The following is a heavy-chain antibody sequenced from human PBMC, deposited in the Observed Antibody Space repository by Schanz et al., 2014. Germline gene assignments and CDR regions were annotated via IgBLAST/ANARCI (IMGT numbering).Heavy chain of an antibody. Sequence: EVQLVESGGGLVKPGGSLRLSCATSGLTFTSAWMSWVRQAPGKGLEWVSAMNESHSTIYYADSVKGRFTISRDNSKNTLYLQMNSLRPEDTALYYCVRDELLWFGEVLSLDYWGQGALVTVSS. D-gene: IGHD3-10*01. CDR3: VRDELLWFGEVLSLDY. V-gene: IGHV3-23*04. CDR1: GLTFTSAW. CDR2: MNESHSTI. J-gene: IGHJ4*02.